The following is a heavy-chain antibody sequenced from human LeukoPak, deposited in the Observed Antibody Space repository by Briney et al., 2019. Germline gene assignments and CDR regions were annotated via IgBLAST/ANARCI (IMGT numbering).Heavy chain of an antibody. Sequence: GGSLRLSCAASGCTFSNYGMHWVRQAPGKGLEWVAVISYDGSNKYYADSVKGRFTISRDNSKNTVYLQMNTLRAEDAAVYYCAKKLVPAAPLGFYYGMDVWGKGTTVTVSS. J-gene: IGHJ6*04. D-gene: IGHD2-2*01. CDR2: ISYDGSNK. V-gene: IGHV3-30*18. CDR3: AKKLVPAAPLGFYYGMDV. CDR1: GCTFSNYG.